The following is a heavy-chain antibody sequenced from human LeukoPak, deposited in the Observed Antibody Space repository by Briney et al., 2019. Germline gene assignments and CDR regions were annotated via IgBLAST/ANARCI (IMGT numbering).Heavy chain of an antibody. Sequence: ASVKVSCKASGYTFTGYYMHWVRQAPGQGLEWMGWINPNSGGTNYAQTFQGRVTMTRDTSISTAYMELSRLRSDDTAVYYCASEYGDYEDYYYGMDVWGQGTTVTVSS. D-gene: IGHD4-17*01. CDR2: INPNSGGT. V-gene: IGHV1-2*02. CDR3: ASEYGDYEDYYYGMDV. CDR1: GYTFTGYY. J-gene: IGHJ6*02.